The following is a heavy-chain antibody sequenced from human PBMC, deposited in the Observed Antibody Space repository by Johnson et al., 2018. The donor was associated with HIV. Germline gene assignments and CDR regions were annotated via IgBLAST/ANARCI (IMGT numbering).Heavy chain of an antibody. CDR3: ATNRGGAFDI. CDR2: IKQDGSEK. CDR1: GFTFSIYA. J-gene: IGHJ3*02. D-gene: IGHD2/OR15-2a*01. V-gene: IGHV3-7*01. Sequence: VQLVESGGGLVQPGGSLRLSCAASGFTFSIYAMHWVRQAPGKGLEWVANIKQDGSEKYSVDSVKGRFTISRDNAKNSLYLQMNSLRAGDTAVYYCATNRGGAFDIWGQGTMVTVSS.